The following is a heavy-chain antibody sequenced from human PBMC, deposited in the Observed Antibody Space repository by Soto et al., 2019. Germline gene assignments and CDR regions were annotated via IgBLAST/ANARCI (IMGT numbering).Heavy chain of an antibody. CDR2: LNSDGTSA. J-gene: IGHJ6*03. Sequence: EVQLVESGGGLVQPGGSLRLSCAASGFTFSSYWMHWVRQAPGKGLVWVSRLNSDGTSANYADSVQGRFTTSRDNQQNTVYLQMNSLRAVDTAVYYCVRGSWERSYIDVRGKGTTVTVSS. CDR1: GFTFSSYW. D-gene: IGHD6-13*01. CDR3: VRGSWERSYIDV. V-gene: IGHV3-74*01.